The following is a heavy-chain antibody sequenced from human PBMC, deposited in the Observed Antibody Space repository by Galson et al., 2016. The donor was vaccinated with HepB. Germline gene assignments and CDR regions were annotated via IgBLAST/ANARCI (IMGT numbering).Heavy chain of an antibody. V-gene: IGHV1-18*01. CDR3: ARHTTGWFYFDY. Sequence: SVKVSCKASGYTFTNYGISWVRQAPGQGLEWMGWINPYYGNTNSAQRFQGRVTMTTDSSATTAYMELRSLGSDDTAVYYCARHTTGWFYFDYWGQGALVTVSS. J-gene: IGHJ4*02. CDR2: INPYYGNT. CDR1: GYTFTNYG. D-gene: IGHD6-19*01.